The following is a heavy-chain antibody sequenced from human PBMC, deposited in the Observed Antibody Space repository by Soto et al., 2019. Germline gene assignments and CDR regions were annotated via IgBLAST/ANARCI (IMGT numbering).Heavy chain of an antibody. CDR2: VYHTGRT. V-gene: IGHV4-38-2*01. CDR1: GYFISGGYY. CDR3: ARVAKHVPAIAAA. J-gene: IGHJ5*02. D-gene: IGHD6-13*01. Sequence: PSETLSLTCGVSGYFISGGYYWGWIRQPPGKELDWIGSVYHTGRTYYNPSFKTRAIISVDTSKNQFSLNLTSVTAADTAVYYCARVAKHVPAIAAAWGQGTLVTVSS.